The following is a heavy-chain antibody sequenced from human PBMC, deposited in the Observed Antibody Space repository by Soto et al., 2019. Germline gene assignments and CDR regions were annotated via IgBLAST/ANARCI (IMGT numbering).Heavy chain of an antibody. Sequence: GGSLRLSCAASGFTVSSNYMSWVRQAPGKGLEWVSVIYSGGSTYYADSVKGRFTISRDNSKNTLYLQMNSLRAEDTAVYYCARGTPRITIFGVVIKQDYWGQGTLVTVSS. D-gene: IGHD3-3*01. CDR3: ARGTPRITIFGVVIKQDY. V-gene: IGHV3-66*01. CDR2: IYSGGST. J-gene: IGHJ4*02. CDR1: GFTVSSNY.